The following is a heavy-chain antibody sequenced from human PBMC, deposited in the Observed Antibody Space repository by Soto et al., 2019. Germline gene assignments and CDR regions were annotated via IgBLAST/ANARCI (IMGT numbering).Heavy chain of an antibody. Sequence: ASVKFSCKASGFTFTSSAVQWVRQARGQRLEWIGWIVVGSGNTNYAQKFQERVTITRDMSTSTAYMELSSLRSEDTAVYYCAADSYIVVVPAAMLAFDIWGQGTMVTVSS. V-gene: IGHV1-58*01. CDR1: GFTFTSSA. CDR2: IVVGSGNT. J-gene: IGHJ3*02. D-gene: IGHD2-2*01. CDR3: AADSYIVVVPAAMLAFDI.